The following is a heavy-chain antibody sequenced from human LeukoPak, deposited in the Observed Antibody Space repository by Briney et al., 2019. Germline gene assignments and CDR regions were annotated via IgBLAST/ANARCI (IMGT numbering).Heavy chain of an antibody. CDR1: GYTYTIYD. J-gene: IGHJ3*02. CDR3: ARGSFAIFGVVIIGDNDAFDI. CDR2: MNPNSGNT. V-gene: IGHV1-8*01. D-gene: IGHD3-3*01. Sequence: ASVTVSCKASGYTYTIYDINWVRHAPGQGLEWMGWMNPNSGNTGYAQKFQGRVTMTRNTSISTAYMELSSLRSEDTAVSYCARGSFAIFGVVIIGDNDAFDIWGQGTMVTVSS.